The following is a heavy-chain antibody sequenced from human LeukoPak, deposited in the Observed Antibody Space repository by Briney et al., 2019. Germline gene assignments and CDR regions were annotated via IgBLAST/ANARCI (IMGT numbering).Heavy chain of an antibody. V-gene: IGHV3-23*01. CDR2: ISGSDGST. J-gene: IGHJ4*02. CDR1: GFTFSSYA. CDR3: ARLMVDTAMVIFDY. Sequence: GGSLRLSCAASGFTFSSYAMSWVRQAPGKGLEWVSAISGSDGSTYYADSVKGRSTISRDNSKNTLYLQMNSLRAEDTAVYYCARLMVDTAMVIFDYWGQGTLVTASS. D-gene: IGHD5-18*01.